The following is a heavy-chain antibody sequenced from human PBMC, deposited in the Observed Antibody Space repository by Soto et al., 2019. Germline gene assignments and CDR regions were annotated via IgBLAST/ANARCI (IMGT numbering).Heavy chain of an antibody. Sequence: PSETLSLTCTVSGGSMLAYYWNWMRQPPGKGLQWIGYTYYSGSTTYNPSLKSRVTISVDSSKNQFSLKLDSVTPADTAVYYCARVRGTAGKRYFDYWGPGTLVTVSS. V-gene: IGHV4-59*01. J-gene: IGHJ4*02. CDR2: TYYSGST. CDR3: ARVRGTAGKRYFDY. D-gene: IGHD6-13*01. CDR1: GGSMLAYY.